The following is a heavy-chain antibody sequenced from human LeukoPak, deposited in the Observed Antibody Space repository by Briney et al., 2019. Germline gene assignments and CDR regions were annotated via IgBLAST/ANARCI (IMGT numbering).Heavy chain of an antibody. V-gene: IGHV3-23*01. Sequence: GGSLRLSCAASGFTFSSYGMSWVRQAPGKGLEWVSAISGSGGSTYYADSVKGRFTISRDNAKNTLYLQMNSLRAEDTAVYYCAKDRRWELPFDYWGQGTLVTVSS. D-gene: IGHD1-26*01. CDR3: AKDRRWELPFDY. CDR2: ISGSGGST. CDR1: GFTFSSYG. J-gene: IGHJ4*02.